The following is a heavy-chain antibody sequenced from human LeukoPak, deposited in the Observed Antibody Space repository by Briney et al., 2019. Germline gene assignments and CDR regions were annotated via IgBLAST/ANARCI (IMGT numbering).Heavy chain of an antibody. J-gene: IGHJ4*02. CDR3: ARISIVVVPGYFDY. D-gene: IGHD2-2*01. V-gene: IGHV4-39*01. CDR2: ISYSGST. CDR1: GGSISSSSYQ. Sequence: SETLSLTCTVSGGSISSSSYQWGWIRQPPGKGLGWIGTISYSGSTYYSPSLKSRVTVSVDTSKNQFSLKLSSVTAADTAVYYCARISIVVVPGYFDYWGQGTLVTVSS.